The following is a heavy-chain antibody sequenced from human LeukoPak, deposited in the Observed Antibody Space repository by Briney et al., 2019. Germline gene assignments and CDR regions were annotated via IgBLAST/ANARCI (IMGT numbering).Heavy chain of an antibody. V-gene: IGHV1-69*13. D-gene: IGHD3-9*01. Sequence: SVKVSCKASGGTFSSYAISWVRQAPGQGLEWMGGIIPIFGTANYAQKFQGRVTITADESTSTAYMELSSLRSEDTAVYYCARTRAYDILTGYPDGDAFDIWGQGTMVTVSS. CDR3: ARTRAYDILTGYPDGDAFDI. J-gene: IGHJ3*02. CDR2: IIPIFGTA. CDR1: GGTFSSYA.